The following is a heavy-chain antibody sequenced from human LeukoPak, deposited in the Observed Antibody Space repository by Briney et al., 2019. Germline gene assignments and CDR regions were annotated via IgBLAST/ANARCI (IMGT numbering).Heavy chain of an antibody. Sequence: SGTLSLTCAVSGGSISSNSWWWRWVRQPPGKGLEWIGEIYHSGSTNYNPSLKSRVTISVDKSNNQFSLKLSSVTAADTAVYYCASAEPRGSNWYPYWGQGTLVIVSS. CDR1: GGSISSNSW. CDR3: ASAEPRGSNWYPY. V-gene: IGHV4-4*02. J-gene: IGHJ4*02. D-gene: IGHD6-13*01. CDR2: IYHSGST.